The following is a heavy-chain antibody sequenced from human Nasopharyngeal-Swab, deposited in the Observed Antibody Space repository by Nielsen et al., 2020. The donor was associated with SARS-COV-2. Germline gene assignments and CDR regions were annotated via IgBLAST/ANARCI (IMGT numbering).Heavy chain of an antibody. CDR1: GFTFRSYA. CDR2: ISSSGSTI. D-gene: IGHD6-13*01. CDR3: ARVGSSWYSVDY. V-gene: IGHV3-48*03. J-gene: IGHJ4*02. Sequence: GESLKISCSASGFTFRSYAISWVRQAPGKGLEWVSYISSSGSTIYYADSVKGRFTISRDNAKNSLYLQMNSLRAEDTAVYYCARVGSSWYSVDYWGQGTLVTVSS.